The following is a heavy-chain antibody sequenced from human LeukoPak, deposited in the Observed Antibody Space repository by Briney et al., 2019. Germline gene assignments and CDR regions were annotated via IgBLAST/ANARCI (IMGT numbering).Heavy chain of an antibody. CDR2: ISGSGVST. CDR1: GFNFSNYA. V-gene: IGHV3-23*01. Sequence: GGSLRLSCAASGFNFSNYAMSWVRQAPGKGLEWVSVISGSGVSTYYADSVKGRFTISRDNSKNTLYLQMNSLRAEDTAVYYCAKGVGYCSGGSCQQFDYWGQGTLVTVSS. J-gene: IGHJ4*02. CDR3: AKGVGYCSGGSCQQFDY. D-gene: IGHD2-15*01.